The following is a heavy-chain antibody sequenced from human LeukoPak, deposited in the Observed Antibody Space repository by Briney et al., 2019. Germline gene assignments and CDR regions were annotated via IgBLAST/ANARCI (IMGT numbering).Heavy chain of an antibody. Sequence: GGSLRVSCAASGFSFSSYWMHWVRQVPGKGLVWVSRINSDGSSTSYADSVKGRFTISRDNAKNTLFLQMKSLRADDTAVYYCTVGDTDFHYWGQGTLVTVSS. D-gene: IGHD1-26*01. V-gene: IGHV3-74*01. CDR1: GFSFSSYW. CDR2: INSDGSST. CDR3: TVGDTDFHY. J-gene: IGHJ4*02.